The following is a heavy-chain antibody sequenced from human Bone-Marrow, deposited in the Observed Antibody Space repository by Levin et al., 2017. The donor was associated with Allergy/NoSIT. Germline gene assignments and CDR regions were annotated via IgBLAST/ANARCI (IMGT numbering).Heavy chain of an antibody. Sequence: SCVASGFTFIGYGMHWVRQAPGKGLEWVAILSYDESEEYYADSVKGRFTISRDRSRTILYLQMRNLRAEDTAVYYCARDGIDSALVPAAIGHLDCWGQGTLVTVSS. J-gene: IGHJ4*01. V-gene: IGHV3-33*01. CDR1: GFTFIGYG. D-gene: IGHD2-2*01. CDR3: ARDGIDSALVPAAIGHLDC. CDR2: LSYDESEE.